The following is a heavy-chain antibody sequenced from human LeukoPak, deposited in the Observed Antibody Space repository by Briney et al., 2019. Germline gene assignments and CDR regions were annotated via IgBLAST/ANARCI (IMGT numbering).Heavy chain of an antibody. D-gene: IGHD3-10*01. V-gene: IGHV3-9*01. CDR1: GFTFDDYA. J-gene: IGHJ4*02. CDR3: ARGDENYYGSGSQDY. Sequence: GGSLRLSCAASGFTFDDYAMHWLRHAPGKGLEWVSGLSWNSGSIGYADSVKGRFTISRDNAKNSLYLQMNSLRAEDTAVYYCARGDENYYGSGSQDYWGQGTLVTVSS. CDR2: LSWNSGSI.